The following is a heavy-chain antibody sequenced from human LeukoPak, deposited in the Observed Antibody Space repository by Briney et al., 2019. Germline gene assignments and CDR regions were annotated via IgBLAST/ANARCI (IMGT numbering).Heavy chain of an antibody. CDR1: GGSFSGYY. V-gene: IGHV4-34*01. D-gene: IGHD3-22*01. Sequence: SETLSLTCAVYGGSFSGYYWRRIRQPPGKGLEWIGEINHSGSTNYNPSLKSRVTISVDTSKNQFSLKLSSVTAADTAVYYCASFRNYYYDSSGSTTNWFDPWGQGTLVTVSS. CDR3: ASFRNYYYDSSGSTTNWFDP. CDR2: INHSGST. J-gene: IGHJ5*02.